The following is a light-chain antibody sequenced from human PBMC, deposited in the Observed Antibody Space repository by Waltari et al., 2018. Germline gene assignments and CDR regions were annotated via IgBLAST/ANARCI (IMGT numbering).Light chain of an antibody. J-gene: IGKJ1*01. V-gene: IGKV4-1*01. CDR1: QSVLSCVTNKNY. CDR2: WAS. Sequence: DIVLTQSPDSLAVSLGESATLNFKSSQSVLSCVTNKNYLGWYQLRPRQPPKLLTYWASTRESGVPDRFSCSGSGTDFTLTISSLQADDVAVYYCHQSYTTPRTFGQGTKVEVK. CDR3: HQSYTTPRT.